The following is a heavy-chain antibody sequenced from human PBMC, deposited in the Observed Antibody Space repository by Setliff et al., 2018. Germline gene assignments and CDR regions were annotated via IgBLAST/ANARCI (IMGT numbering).Heavy chain of an antibody. J-gene: IGHJ6*03. Sequence: PGGSLRLSCAASGFTFSSYAMSWVRQAPGKGLEWVSVISGSGGSTYYADSVKGRFTISRDNSKNTLFLQMNSLRADDTAVYYCAKSGGYCSSTSCYSYYYYMDVWGKGTTVTVSS. CDR1: GFTFSSYA. V-gene: IGHV3-23*01. D-gene: IGHD2-2*02. CDR3: AKSGGYCSSTSCYSYYYYMDV. CDR2: ISGSGGST.